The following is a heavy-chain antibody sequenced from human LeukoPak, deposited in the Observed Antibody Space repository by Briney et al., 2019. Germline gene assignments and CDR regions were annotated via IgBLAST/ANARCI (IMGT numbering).Heavy chain of an antibody. CDR3: AKDGGSLYYYYYYGMDV. Sequence: PGGSLRLSCAASGFTFSSYAMSWVRQAPGKGLEWVSAISGSGGSTYYAGSVKGRFTISRDNSKNTLYLQMNSLRAEDTAVYYCAKDGGSLYYYYYYGMDVWGQGTTVTVSS. CDR1: GFTFSSYA. D-gene: IGHD1-26*01. V-gene: IGHV3-23*01. J-gene: IGHJ6*02. CDR2: ISGSGGST.